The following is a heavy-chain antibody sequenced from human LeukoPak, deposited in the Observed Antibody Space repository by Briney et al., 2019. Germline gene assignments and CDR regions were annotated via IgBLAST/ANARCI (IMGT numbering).Heavy chain of an antibody. CDR3: ARAEGALGTTATFDY. V-gene: IGHV1-18*01. CDR1: GYTFSRYD. J-gene: IGHJ4*02. CDR2: ISVYNGST. D-gene: IGHD4-11*01. Sequence: ASVKVSCKASGYTFSRYDITWVRQAPGQGLEWMGWISVYNGSTKYAQKLQGRVTMTTDTSTSTAYMELRSLRSDDTAVYYCARAEGALGTTATFDYWGQGTLVTVSS.